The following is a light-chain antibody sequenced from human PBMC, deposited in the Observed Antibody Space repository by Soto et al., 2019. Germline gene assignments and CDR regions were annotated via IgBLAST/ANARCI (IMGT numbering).Light chain of an antibody. CDR3: AAWDDGLNGAV. J-gene: IGLJ7*01. V-gene: IGLV1-44*01. CDR1: SSNIGSHT. CDR2: TNN. Sequence: QAVVTQPPSASGTPGQRVTISCSGSSSNIGSHTVNWYQQLPGTAPKLLIYTNNQRPSGVPDRFSASKSGTSASLAISGLQSEDEADYYCAAWDDGLNGAVFGGGTQLTVL.